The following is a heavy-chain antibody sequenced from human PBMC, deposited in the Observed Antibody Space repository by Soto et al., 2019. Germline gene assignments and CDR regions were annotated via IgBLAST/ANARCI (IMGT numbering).Heavy chain of an antibody. J-gene: IGHJ4*02. CDR1: GTSLSGLP. V-gene: IGHV1-24*01. D-gene: IGHD4-17*01. CDR2: LDYEEGER. Sequence: GASVKVSCKVSGTSLSGLPMHWVRQAPGKGLEWMRSLDYEEGERSFAHRFQGRLTVTEDTSTDTAYMELSSLMSEDTAVYYCAAGVTTFDYWGQGTLVTVYS. CDR3: AAGVTTFDY.